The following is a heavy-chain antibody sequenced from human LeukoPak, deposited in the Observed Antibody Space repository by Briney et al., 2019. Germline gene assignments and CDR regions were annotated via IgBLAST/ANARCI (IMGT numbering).Heavy chain of an antibody. CDR2: MNPNSGNT. V-gene: IGHV1-8*02. CDR3: ARRRMVRGVFNWFDP. CDR1: GYTFTVYY. D-gene: IGHD3-10*01. Sequence: WASVTVSCKASGYTFTVYYMHWVRQAPGQGLEWMGWMNPNSGNTGYAQKFQGRVTMTRNTSISTAYMELSSLRSEDTAVYYCARRRMVRGVFNWFDPWGQGTLVTVSS. J-gene: IGHJ5*02.